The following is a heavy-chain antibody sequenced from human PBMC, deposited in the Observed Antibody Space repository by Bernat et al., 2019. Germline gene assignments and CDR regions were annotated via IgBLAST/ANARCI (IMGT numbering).Heavy chain of an antibody. V-gene: IGHV3-23*04. CDR2: ISGSGGST. CDR1: GFTFSRYG. CDR3: AKARQLESDY. Sequence: VQLVESGGGVVQPGRSLRLSCVASGFTFSRYGMHWVRQAPGKGLEWVSAISGSGGSTYYADSVKGRFTISRDNSKNTLYLQMNSLRAEDTAVYYCAKARQLESDYWGQGTLVTVSS. D-gene: IGHD6-6*01. J-gene: IGHJ4*02.